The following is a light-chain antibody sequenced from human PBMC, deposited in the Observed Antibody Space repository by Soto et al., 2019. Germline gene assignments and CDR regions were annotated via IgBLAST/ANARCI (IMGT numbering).Light chain of an antibody. CDR2: DAS. CDR1: QSVSSY. Sequence: DIVLTQSPSSLSSSLGDRVTLTCRASQSVSSYLAWYQQKPGEAPRLLIYDASNRPTGIPARFSGSGSGTDFTPPIISRLPEDVVVYYCQQRNNWPPYTFGPGTKVEIK. CDR3: QQRNNWPPYT. V-gene: IGKV3-11*01. J-gene: IGKJ2*01.